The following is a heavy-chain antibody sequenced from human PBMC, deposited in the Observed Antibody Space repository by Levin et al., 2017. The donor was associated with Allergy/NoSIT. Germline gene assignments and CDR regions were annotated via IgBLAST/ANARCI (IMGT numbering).Heavy chain of an antibody. D-gene: IGHD4-17*01. V-gene: IGHV1-69*04. J-gene: IGHJ5*02. CDR2: IIPILGIA. Sequence: NSGGSLRLSCKASGGTFSSYAISWVRQAPGQGLEWMGRIIPILGIANYAQKFQGRVTITADKSTSTAYMELSSLRSEDTAVYYCAGTTVTRSNWFDPWGQGTLVTVSS. CDR1: GGTFSSYA. CDR3: AGTTVTRSNWFDP.